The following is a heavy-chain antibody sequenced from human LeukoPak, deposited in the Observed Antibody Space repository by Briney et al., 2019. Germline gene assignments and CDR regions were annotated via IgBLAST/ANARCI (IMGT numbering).Heavy chain of an antibody. CDR2: ISSSSSYI. D-gene: IGHD7-27*01. CDR3: ARDRLGMDPYFDY. Sequence: PGGSLRLPCAASGFTFSSYSMNWVRQAPGKGLEWVSSISSSSSYIYYADSVKGRFTISRDNAKNSLYLQMNSLRAEDTAVYYCARDRLGMDPYFDYWGQGALVTVSS. V-gene: IGHV3-21*01. J-gene: IGHJ4*02. CDR1: GFTFSSYS.